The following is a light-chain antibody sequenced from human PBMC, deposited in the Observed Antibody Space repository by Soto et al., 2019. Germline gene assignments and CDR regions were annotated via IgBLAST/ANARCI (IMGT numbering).Light chain of an antibody. Sequence: ETVMTPSPVTLSVSPGDTATLSCRASQRVSSGFLAWYQQKRGQAPRLLIHGASNRATGIPDRFSGSGSGTDFTLTITRLEPEDFAVYYCQQYGGSPRTFGQGTKVDIK. CDR2: GAS. J-gene: IGKJ1*01. V-gene: IGKV3-20*01. CDR1: QRVSSGF. CDR3: QQYGGSPRT.